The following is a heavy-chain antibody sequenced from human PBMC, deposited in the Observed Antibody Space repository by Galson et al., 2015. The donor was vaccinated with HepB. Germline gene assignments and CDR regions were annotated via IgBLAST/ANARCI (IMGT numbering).Heavy chain of an antibody. D-gene: IGHD6-13*01. V-gene: IGHV3-72*01. J-gene: IGHJ4*02. CDR2: IKNKAQSYRI. Sequence: SLRLSCAASGFTFSDSYMDWFRQAPGNGLEWVARIKNKAQSYRIEYAASVKGRFSISRDDSKNIAHLQMNSLQTEDTAVYFCAREAAGLGGYFDYWGRGTLVTVSS. CDR3: AREAAGLGGYFDY. CDR1: GFTFSDSY.